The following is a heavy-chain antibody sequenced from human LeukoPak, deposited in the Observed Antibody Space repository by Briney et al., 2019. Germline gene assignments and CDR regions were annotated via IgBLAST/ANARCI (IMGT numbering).Heavy chain of an antibody. CDR2: INQDVSEK. V-gene: IGHV3-7*01. CDR3: ARERALDI. CDR1: GFTFSSYW. J-gene: IGHJ3*02. Sequence: PGGSLRLSCAASGFTFSSYWMSSVPQAPGGGVGWVANINQDVSEKYYVDSVKGRFTISRDNAKNSLYLQMNSLRAEDTAVYYCARERALDIWGQGTMVTVSS.